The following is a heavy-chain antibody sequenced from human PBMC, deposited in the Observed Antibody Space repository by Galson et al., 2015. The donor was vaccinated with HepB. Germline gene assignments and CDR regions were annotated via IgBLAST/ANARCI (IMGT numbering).Heavy chain of an antibody. CDR2: IYHGGST. J-gene: IGHJ4*02. D-gene: IGHD6-19*01. Sequence: ETLSLTCAVSGGSISSNNWWSWVRQSPGKGLECIGEIYHGGSTSYNPSLKSRVTISVDKSKNQFSLKLSSVTAADTAVYYCARFREGGGWLDYWGQGILVTVSS. CDR1: GGSISSNNW. CDR3: ARFREGGGWLDY. V-gene: IGHV4-4*02.